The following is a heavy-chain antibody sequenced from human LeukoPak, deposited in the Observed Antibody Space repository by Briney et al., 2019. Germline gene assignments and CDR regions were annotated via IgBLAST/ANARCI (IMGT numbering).Heavy chain of an antibody. J-gene: IGHJ6*04. CDR3: AGGSGSYYYYGMDV. CDR2: IYYSGST. CDR1: GGSVSSGSYY. V-gene: IGHV4-61*01. D-gene: IGHD3-10*01. Sequence: SETLSLTCTVSGGSVSSGSYYWSWIRQPPGKGLEWIGYIYYSGSTNYNPSLKSRVTISVDTSKNQFSLKLSSVTAADTTVYYCAGGSGSYYYYGMDVWGKGTTVTVSS.